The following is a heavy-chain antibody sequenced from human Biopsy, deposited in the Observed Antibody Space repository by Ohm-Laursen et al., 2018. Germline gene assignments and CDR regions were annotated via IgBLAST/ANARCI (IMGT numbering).Heavy chain of an antibody. D-gene: IGHD5-24*01. J-gene: IGHJ2*01. V-gene: IGHV4-4*07. CDR2: TYKGGNT. CDR1: GASITSYY. Sequence: SDTLSLTCTVSGASITSYYWSWIRQPAGKGLEWIGHTYKGGNTNHNPSLKSRVTMSVNTSKKQFSLRLSSVTAADTAVYYCASAGYNPDWNFDLWGCGTRVTVSS. CDR3: ASAGYNPDWNFDL.